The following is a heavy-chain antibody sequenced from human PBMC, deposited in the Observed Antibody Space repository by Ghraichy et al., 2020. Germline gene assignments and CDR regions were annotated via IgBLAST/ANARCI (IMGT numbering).Heavy chain of an antibody. J-gene: IGHJ3*02. CDR3: ARGIVVVPAAPPWAFDI. CDR1: GGSISSYY. D-gene: IGHD2-2*01. Sequence: SQTLSLTCTVSGGSISSYYWSWIRQPPGKGLEWIGYIYYSGSTNYNPSLKSRVTISVDTSKNQFSLKLSSVTAADTAVYYCARGIVVVPAAPPWAFDIWGQGTMVTVSS. CDR2: IYYSGST. V-gene: IGHV4-59*08.